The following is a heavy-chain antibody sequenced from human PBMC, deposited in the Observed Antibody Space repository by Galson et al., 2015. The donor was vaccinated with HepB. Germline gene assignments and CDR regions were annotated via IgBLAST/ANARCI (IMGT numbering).Heavy chain of an antibody. CDR1: GGSISTYY. D-gene: IGHD3-22*01. CDR3: ARGLVAGTYYDSSGYVL. Sequence: SETLSLTCTVSGGSISTYYWSWIRQPAGKELEWIGRIYTSGSTNYNPSLKSRVTMSIESSKSQFSLRLSSVTAADTAVYYCARGLVAGTYYDSSGYVLWGQGTLVTVSS. J-gene: IGHJ4*02. CDR2: IYTSGST. V-gene: IGHV4-4*07.